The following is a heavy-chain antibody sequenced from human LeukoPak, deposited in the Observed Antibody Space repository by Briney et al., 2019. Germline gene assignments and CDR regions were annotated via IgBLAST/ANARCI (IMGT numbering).Heavy chain of an antibody. D-gene: IGHD4-17*01. CDR1: GGTFSNYA. Sequence: GSSVKVSCKASGGTFSNYAINWVRQAPGQGLEWMGWINPNSGGTNYAQKFQGRVTMTRDTSISTAYMELSRLRSDDTAVYYCATSTVTTSFYYFDYWGQGTLVTVSS. J-gene: IGHJ4*02. CDR3: ATSTVTTSFYYFDY. CDR2: INPNSGGT. V-gene: IGHV1-2*02.